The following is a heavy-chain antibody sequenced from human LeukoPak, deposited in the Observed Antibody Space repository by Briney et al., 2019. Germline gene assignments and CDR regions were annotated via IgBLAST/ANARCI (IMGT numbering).Heavy chain of an antibody. D-gene: IGHD5-12*01. CDR3: ARDGRVATDAFDI. Sequence: PGGSLRLSCAASGFTFSSYSMTWVRQAPGKGLEWVSSISSSSSYIYYADSVKGRFTISRDNAKNSLYLQMNSLRAEDTAVYYCARDGRVATDAFDIWGQGTMVTVSS. CDR1: GFTFSSYS. J-gene: IGHJ3*02. CDR2: ISSSSSYI. V-gene: IGHV3-21*01.